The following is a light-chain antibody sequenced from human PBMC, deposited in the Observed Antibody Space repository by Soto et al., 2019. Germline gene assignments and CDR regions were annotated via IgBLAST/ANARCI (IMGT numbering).Light chain of an antibody. CDR3: QTYTNVPA. CDR2: AAS. Sequence: DIQMTQSPSSLSASVGDRVTITCRASQGISNYLAWYQQIPGKVPKLLISAASTLQSWVPSRFSGSGSGTDFTLTISSLQPEDVATYYCQTYTNVPAFGGGTTVEIK. CDR1: QGISNY. V-gene: IGKV1-27*01. J-gene: IGKJ4*01.